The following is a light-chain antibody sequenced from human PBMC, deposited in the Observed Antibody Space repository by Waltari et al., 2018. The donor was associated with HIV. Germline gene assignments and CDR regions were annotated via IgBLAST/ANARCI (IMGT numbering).Light chain of an antibody. V-gene: IGLV2-8*01. CDR3: SSYAGSNNVV. CDR1: SSDVGAYNY. Sequence: QSALTQPPSASGSPGQSVTISCTGTSSDVGAYNYVSWSQQHPGKAPKLMIYEVSKRPSGVPDRFPGSKSGNTASLTVTGLQAEDEADYYCSSYAGSNNVVFGGGTKLTVL. J-gene: IGLJ2*01. CDR2: EVS.